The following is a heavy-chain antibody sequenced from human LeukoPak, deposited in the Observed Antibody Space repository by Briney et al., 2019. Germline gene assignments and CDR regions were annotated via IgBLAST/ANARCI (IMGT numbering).Heavy chain of an antibody. CDR3: AKVHYDFWIGYYSDAFDV. D-gene: IGHD3-3*01. V-gene: IGHV3-23*01. J-gene: IGHJ3*01. CDR2: ISDVGGST. CDR1: GVTFSSYA. Sequence: GGSLRLSCAASGVTFSSYAMSWVRQAPGKGLEWVSGISDVGGSTYYADSVKGRFTISRDNSKNTLYLQMNNLRAEDTALYYCAKVHYDFWIGYYSDAFDVWGQGTVVTVSS.